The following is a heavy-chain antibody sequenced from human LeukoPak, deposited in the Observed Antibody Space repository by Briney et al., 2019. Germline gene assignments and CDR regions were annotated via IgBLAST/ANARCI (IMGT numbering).Heavy chain of an antibody. CDR2: IYYSGST. Sequence: SQTLSLTCTVSGGSISSGDYYWSWIRQPPGKGLEWIGYIYYSGSTYYNPSLESRVTISVDTSKNQFSLKLSSVTAADTAVYYCARANGGLRLGELSLDFDYWGQGTLVTVSS. V-gene: IGHV4-30-4*01. CDR3: ARANGGLRLGELSLDFDY. J-gene: IGHJ4*02. CDR1: GGSISSGDYY. D-gene: IGHD3-16*02.